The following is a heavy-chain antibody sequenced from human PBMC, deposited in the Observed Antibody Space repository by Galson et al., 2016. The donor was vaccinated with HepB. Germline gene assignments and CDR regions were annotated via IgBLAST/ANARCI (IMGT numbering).Heavy chain of an antibody. J-gene: IGHJ4*03. Sequence: SLRLSCAASGFTFSNFWMTWIRQAPGKGLEWVANIKQDGREKNYVDSVKGRFTISRDNMKNSLFLQMHSLRADDTAMYYCTRGVTPGDWGQGTPVTVFS. D-gene: IGHD4-23*01. CDR1: GFTFSNFW. V-gene: IGHV3-7*03. CDR2: IKQDGREK. CDR3: TRGVTPGD.